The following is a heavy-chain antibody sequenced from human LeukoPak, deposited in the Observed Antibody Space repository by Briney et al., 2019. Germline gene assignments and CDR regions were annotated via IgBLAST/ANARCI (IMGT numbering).Heavy chain of an antibody. V-gene: IGHV1-24*01. CDR3: PADDGIRDFDWWRGYYFDY. J-gene: IGHJ4*02. CDR1: GYTLTELS. D-gene: IGHD3-9*01. CDR2: FDPEDGET. Sequence: ASVKVSCXVSGYTLTELSMHWVRQAPGKGLVWMGGFDPEDGETIYAQKFQSRVTMTEDTSTDTAYMELSSLRSEDTAVYFCPADDGIRDFDWWRGYYFDYWGQGTLVTVSS.